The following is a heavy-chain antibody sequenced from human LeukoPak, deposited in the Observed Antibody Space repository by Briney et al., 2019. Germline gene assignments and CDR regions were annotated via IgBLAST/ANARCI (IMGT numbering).Heavy chain of an antibody. CDR1: GGTFSSYA. CDR2: IIPIFGTA. Sequence: ASVKVSCKASGGTFSSYAISWVRQAPGQGLEWMGGIIPIFGTANYAQKFKGRVTMTTDTSINTAYMELRSLGSDDTAVYYCAREGVYCSGGSCFSKEIDYWGQGTLVTVSS. CDR3: AREGVYCSGGSCFSKEIDY. V-gene: IGHV1-69*05. J-gene: IGHJ4*02. D-gene: IGHD2-15*01.